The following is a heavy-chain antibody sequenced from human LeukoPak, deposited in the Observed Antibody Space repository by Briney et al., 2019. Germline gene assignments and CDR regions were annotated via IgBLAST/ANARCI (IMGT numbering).Heavy chain of an antibody. D-gene: IGHD5-24*01. J-gene: IGHJ4*02. Sequence: GGSLRLSCAASGFTFSSYSMNWVRQAPGKGLEWVSSISSSSSYIYYADSVKGRFTISRDNAKNSLYLQMNSLRAEDTAVYYCARLDGYKKVVDYWGQGTLVTVSS. V-gene: IGHV3-21*01. CDR3: ARLDGYKKVVDY. CDR1: GFTFSSYS. CDR2: ISSSSSYI.